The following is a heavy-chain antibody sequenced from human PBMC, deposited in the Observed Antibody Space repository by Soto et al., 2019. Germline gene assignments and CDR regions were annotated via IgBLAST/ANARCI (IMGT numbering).Heavy chain of an antibody. V-gene: IGHV3-21*01. CDR1: GFTFSSYS. D-gene: IGHD3-3*01. Sequence: EVQLVESGGGLDKPGGSLRLSCAASGFTFSSYSMNWVRQAPGKGLEWVSSISSSSSYIYYADSVKGRFTISRDNAKNSLYLQMNSLRAEDTAVYYCARVSFGVVTGWDYWGQGTLVTVSS. CDR2: ISSSSSYI. CDR3: ARVSFGVVTGWDY. J-gene: IGHJ4*02.